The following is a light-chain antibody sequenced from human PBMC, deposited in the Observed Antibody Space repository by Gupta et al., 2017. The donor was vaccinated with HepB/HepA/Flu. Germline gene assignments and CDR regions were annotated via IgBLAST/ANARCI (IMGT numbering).Light chain of an antibody. V-gene: IGLV3-19*01. CDR2: AQN. CDR1: SLRRFY. CDR3: SAQDSGNNLV. Sequence: SSELTQDPAVSVALGQTVRITCHGDSLRRFYARWYQQKPGQAPVFFIYAQNDRPFGIPDRFSGSNAGNTASVTITGAREEDDADYYGSAQDSGNNLVFGGGTKLTVL. J-gene: IGLJ3*02.